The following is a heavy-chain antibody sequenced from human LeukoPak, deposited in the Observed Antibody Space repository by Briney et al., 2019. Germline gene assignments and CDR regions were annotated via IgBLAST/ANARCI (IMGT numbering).Heavy chain of an antibody. V-gene: IGHV1-69*04. CDR2: IIPILGIA. Sequence: ASVTVSCKASGGTFSSYAISWVRQAPGQGLEWMGRIIPILGIANYAQKFQGRVTITADKSTSTAYMELSSLRSEDTAVYYCARDGPYASYYYDSSGYHSTPGCCPFYHWGQGTLVTVSS. CDR1: GGTFSSYA. J-gene: IGHJ4*02. D-gene: IGHD3-22*01. CDR3: ARDGPYASYYYDSSGYHSTPGCCPFYH.